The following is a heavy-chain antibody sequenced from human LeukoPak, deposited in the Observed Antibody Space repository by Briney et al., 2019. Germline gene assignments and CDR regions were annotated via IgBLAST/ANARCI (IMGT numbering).Heavy chain of an antibody. D-gene: IGHD6-19*01. CDR2: ISSRSTTT. V-gene: IGHV3-48*01. J-gene: IGHJ4*02. CDR3: AKRYLDSSGLG. Sequence: GGSLRLSCAAFGFTFSSYSMNWVRQAPGKGLEWVSYISSRSTTTYYADSVKGRFTISRDNDKNSLYLQMNSLRAEDTAVYYCAKRYLDSSGLGWGQGTLVTVSS. CDR1: GFTFSSYS.